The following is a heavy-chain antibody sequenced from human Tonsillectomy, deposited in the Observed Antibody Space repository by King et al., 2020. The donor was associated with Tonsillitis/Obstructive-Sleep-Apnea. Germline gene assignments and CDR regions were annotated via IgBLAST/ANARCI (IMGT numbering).Heavy chain of an antibody. Sequence: VQLVESGGGVVQPGRSLRLSCAASGFTFSSYAMHWVRQAPGKGLEWVAVISYDGSNKYYADSVKGRFTISRDNSENTLSLHMNSLRPEDMAVYYCARGGDDRSGRFHEPFGIWGQGTMVTVSS. CDR1: GFTFSSYA. CDR3: ARGGDDRSGRFHEPFGI. CDR2: ISYDGSNK. V-gene: IGHV3-30*04. J-gene: IGHJ3*02. D-gene: IGHD1-1*01.